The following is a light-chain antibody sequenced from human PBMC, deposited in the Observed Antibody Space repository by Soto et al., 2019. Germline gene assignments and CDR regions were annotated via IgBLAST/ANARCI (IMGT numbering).Light chain of an antibody. V-gene: IGLV2-8*01. CDR2: EVN. CDR3: SSYAGSNNLGV. Sequence: QSALTQPPSASGSPGQSVTISCPGNSSDVGAYNYVSWYQQHPGKAPKLIIYEVNKWPSGVPDRFSGSKSGNTASLTVSGLQAEDEADYYCSSYAGSNNLGVFGTGTKVTVL. J-gene: IGLJ1*01. CDR1: SSDVGAYNY.